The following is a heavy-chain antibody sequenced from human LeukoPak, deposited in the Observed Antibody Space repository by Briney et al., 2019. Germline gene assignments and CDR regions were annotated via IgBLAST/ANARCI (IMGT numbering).Heavy chain of an antibody. CDR2: ISYDVSNK. CDR3: AKDRGYYYDSSGHDY. CDR1: GFTFSSYG. V-gene: IGHV3-30*18. Sequence: PGGSLRLSCAASGFTFSSYGMHWVRQAPGKGLEWVAVISYDVSNKYYADSVKGRFTISRDNSQNTLYLQMNSLRAEDTAVYYCAKDRGYYYDSSGHDYWGQGTLVTVSS. D-gene: IGHD3-22*01. J-gene: IGHJ4*02.